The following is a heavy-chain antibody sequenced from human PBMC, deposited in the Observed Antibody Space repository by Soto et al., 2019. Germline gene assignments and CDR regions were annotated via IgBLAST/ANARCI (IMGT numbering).Heavy chain of an antibody. CDR3: ARALPAAISGMDV. V-gene: IGHV4-30-4*01. CDR2: IYYSGST. J-gene: IGHJ6*02. CDR1: GGSISSGDYY. D-gene: IGHD2-2*01. Sequence: SETLSLTCTVSGGSISSGDYYWSWIRQPPGKGLEWIGYIYYSGSTYYNPSLKSRVTISVDTSKNQFSLKLSSVTAADTAVYYCARALPAAISGMDVWGQGTTVTVSS.